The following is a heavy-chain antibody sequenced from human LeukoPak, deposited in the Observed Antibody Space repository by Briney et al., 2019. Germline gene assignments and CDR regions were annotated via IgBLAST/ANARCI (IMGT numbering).Heavy chain of an antibody. CDR3: AKDGTFSGSSNYYYIDV. D-gene: IGHD3-3*02. CDR2: LNGDGSDP. J-gene: IGHJ6*03. CDR1: GFTFSSYA. Sequence: GGSLRLSCAASGFTFSSYAMHWVRQAPGKGLLWVSRLNGDGSDPSYADSVKGRFTISRDNAKSTLYLQMKTLRAEDTGVYYCAKDGTFSGSSNYYYIDVWGKGTTVTISS. V-gene: IGHV3-74*01.